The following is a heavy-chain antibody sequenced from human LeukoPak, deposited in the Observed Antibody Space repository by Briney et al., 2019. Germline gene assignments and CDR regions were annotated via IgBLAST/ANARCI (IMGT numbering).Heavy chain of an antibody. J-gene: IGHJ4*02. CDR2: ISASGGNT. CDR3: AKGHCSSASCYAFDS. V-gene: IGHV3-23*01. D-gene: IGHD2-2*01. Sequence: GGSLRLSCAASGFTFSSYAMSWVRQAPGKGLEWVSAISASGGNTYDADSEKGRFTIYRDNSKNTLGLQMNRLRAEDTAVYYCAKGHCSSASCYAFDSWGQGTLVTVSS. CDR1: GFTFSSYA.